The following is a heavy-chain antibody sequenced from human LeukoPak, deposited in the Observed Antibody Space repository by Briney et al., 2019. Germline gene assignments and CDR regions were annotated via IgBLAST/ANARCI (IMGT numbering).Heavy chain of an antibody. Sequence: ASVKVSCKASGYTFIGYYMHWVRQAPGRGPEWMGWINPNSGGIHYAQKLQGRVTMTRDTSISTAYMELSRLRSDDTAVYYCTRADGDYGGNYGCWGQGTLVTVSS. D-gene: IGHD4-23*01. V-gene: IGHV1-2*02. CDR2: INPNSGGI. CDR1: GYTFIGYY. J-gene: IGHJ4*02. CDR3: TRADGDYGGNYGC.